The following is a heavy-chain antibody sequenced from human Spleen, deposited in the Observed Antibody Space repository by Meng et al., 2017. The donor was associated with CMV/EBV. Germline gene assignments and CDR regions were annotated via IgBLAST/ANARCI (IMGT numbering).Heavy chain of an antibody. CDR3: ARAGAAVTTNFDF. J-gene: IGHJ4*02. Sequence: QVQLVQSGAEVKKPGASVTVSCKASGYIVTSYGISWVRQAPGQGLEWVGWVGAENGETNYGQKFQGRVTVTADTFTKTAYMEMRSLRSDDSAIYYCARAGAAVTTNFDFWGQGTLVTVSS. V-gene: IGHV1-18*01. CDR1: GYIVTSYG. CDR2: VGAENGET. D-gene: IGHD4-17*01.